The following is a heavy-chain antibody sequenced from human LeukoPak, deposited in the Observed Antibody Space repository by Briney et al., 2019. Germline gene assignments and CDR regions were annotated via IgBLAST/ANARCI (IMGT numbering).Heavy chain of an antibody. CDR1: GFTFSSYS. V-gene: IGHV3-21*01. D-gene: IGHD2-2*01. CDR3: ARDSLPLYQPFDY. CDR2: ISSSSSYI. Sequence: PGGSLRLSCAASGFTFSSYSMNWVRQAPGKGLEWVSSISSSSSYIYYADSVKGRFTISRDNAKNSLYLQMNSLRAEDTAVYYCARDSLPLYQPFDYWGQGTLVAVSS. J-gene: IGHJ4*02.